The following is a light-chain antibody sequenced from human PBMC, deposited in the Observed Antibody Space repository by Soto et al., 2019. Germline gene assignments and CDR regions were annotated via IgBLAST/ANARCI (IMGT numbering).Light chain of an antibody. J-gene: IGLJ2*01. CDR3: ATWDDSLDGVV. Sequence: QSALTQPPSASGTPGQRVTISCSGSSSNIGSNTVNWYQQLPRTAPKLLIYSDNQRPSGVPDRFSGSKSGTSASLAISGLQSADEADYYCATWDDSLDGVVFAGGTKLTVL. CDR1: SSNIGSNT. CDR2: SDN. V-gene: IGLV1-44*01.